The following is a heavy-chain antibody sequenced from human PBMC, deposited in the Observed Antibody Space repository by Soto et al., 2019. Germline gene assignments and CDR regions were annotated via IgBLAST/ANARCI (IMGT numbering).Heavy chain of an antibody. CDR1: GYTFTSYA. D-gene: IGHD5-12*01. CDR2: INAGNGNT. V-gene: IGHV1-3*01. J-gene: IGHJ4*02. Sequence: QVQLVQSGAEVKKPGASVKVSCKASGYTFTSYAMHWVRQAPGQRLEWMGWINAGNGNTKYSQKFQGRVTITRATSASTADMELISLRSEDTAVYYCEREGRWLQMGSFDYWGQGTLVTVSS. CDR3: EREGRWLQMGSFDY.